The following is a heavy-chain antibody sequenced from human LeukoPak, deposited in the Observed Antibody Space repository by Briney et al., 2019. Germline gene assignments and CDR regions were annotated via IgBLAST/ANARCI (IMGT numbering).Heavy chain of an antibody. CDR3: AKKAHYDAYAKYFDY. V-gene: IGHV3-23*01. CDR2: LSDSGVYT. Sequence: GESLRLSCAASGFTFSNYAMTWVRQAPGKGLEWVSILSDSGVYTYYADSVKGRFTISRDNSNNMLYLQMNSLRAEDTAVYYCAKKAHYDAYAKYFDYWGQGTLVTVSS. D-gene: IGHD4-17*01. CDR1: GFTFSNYA. J-gene: IGHJ4*02.